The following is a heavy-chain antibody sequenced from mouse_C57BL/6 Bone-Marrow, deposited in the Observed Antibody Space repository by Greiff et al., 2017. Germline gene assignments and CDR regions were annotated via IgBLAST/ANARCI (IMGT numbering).Heavy chain of an antibody. Sequence: QVQLQQSGAELMKPGASVKLSCKASGYTFTSYWMDWVKQRPGQGLEWIGNIYPSDSETHYNQKFKDKATLTVDKSSSTAYMQRSSLTSEDSAVYYCARLDSSGYGYAMDYWGQGTSVTVSS. CDR1: GYTFTSYW. CDR3: ARLDSSGYGYAMDY. V-gene: IGHV1-61*01. CDR2: IYPSDSET. D-gene: IGHD3-2*02. J-gene: IGHJ4*01.